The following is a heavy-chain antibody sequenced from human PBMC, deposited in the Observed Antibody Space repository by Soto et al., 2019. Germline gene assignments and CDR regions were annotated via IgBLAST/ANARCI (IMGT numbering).Heavy chain of an antibody. D-gene: IGHD3-16*02. J-gene: IGHJ4*02. CDR2: MSGSSSTT. Sequence: EVRLLESGGGLVKPGGSLRLSCATSGLTFSNYAMSWVRQAPGGGLEWVSSMSGSSSTTYYADSVRGRFTMSRDRSKNTLYLQMSSLRAEDTALYYCAKNQERALPRVIAFWGQGTLVTVSS. CDR1: GLTFSNYA. CDR3: AKNQERALPRVIAF. V-gene: IGHV3-23*01.